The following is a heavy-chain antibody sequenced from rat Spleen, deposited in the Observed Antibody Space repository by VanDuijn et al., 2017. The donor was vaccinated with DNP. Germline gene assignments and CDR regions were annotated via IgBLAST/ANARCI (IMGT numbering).Heavy chain of an antibody. CDR1: GFTFSDYG. Sequence: EVQLVESGGGLVQPGRSLKLSCAASGFTFSDYGMAWVRQLPSRGLQWVASITTAGGHAYYRDSVKGRFTISRDNAKSTLYLQMDSLRSEDTATYYCARLGDYWGQGVMVTVSS. CDR2: ITTAGGHA. V-gene: IGHV5S13*01. J-gene: IGHJ2*01. D-gene: IGHD5-1*01. CDR3: ARLGDY.